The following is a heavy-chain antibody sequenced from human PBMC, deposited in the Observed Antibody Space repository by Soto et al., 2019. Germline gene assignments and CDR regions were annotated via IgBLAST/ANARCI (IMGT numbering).Heavy chain of an antibody. CDR1: GFTFSSYS. CDR2: ISSSSSYI. CDR3: ARGYFGPKDAFDI. J-gene: IGHJ3*02. V-gene: IGHV3-21*01. Sequence: EVQLVESGGGLVKPGGSLRLSCAASGFTFSSYSMNWVRQAPGKGLEWVSSISSSSSYIYYADSVKGRFTISRDNAKTSLYLQMNSLRAEATAVYYCARGYFGPKDAFDIWGQGTMVTVSS. D-gene: IGHD3-9*01.